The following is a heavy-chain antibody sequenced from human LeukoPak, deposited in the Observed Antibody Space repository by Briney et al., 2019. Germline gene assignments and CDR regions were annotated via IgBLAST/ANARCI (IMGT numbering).Heavy chain of an antibody. V-gene: IGHV4-59*08. CDR2: IYYSGST. Sequence: SETLSLTCTVSGGSISSYYWSWIRQPPGKGLEWIGYIYYSGSTNYNPSLESRVTISVDTSKNQFSLKLSSVTAADTAVYYCARRHDYGDYSHDYWGQGTLVTVSS. J-gene: IGHJ4*02. CDR1: GGSISSYY. D-gene: IGHD4-17*01. CDR3: ARRHDYGDYSHDY.